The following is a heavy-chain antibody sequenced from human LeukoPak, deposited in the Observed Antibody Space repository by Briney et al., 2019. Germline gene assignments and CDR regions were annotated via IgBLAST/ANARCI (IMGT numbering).Heavy chain of an antibody. Sequence: PGGSLRLSCAASGFTFSGSAMHWVRQASEKGLEWVGRIRSKANSYATAYAASVKGRFTISRDDSKNTAYLQMNSLKTEDTAVYYCTSSDSGSYYGDYFDYWGQGTLVTVSS. J-gene: IGHJ4*02. V-gene: IGHV3-73*01. CDR3: TSSDSGSYYGDYFDY. D-gene: IGHD1-26*01. CDR1: GFTFSGSA. CDR2: IRSKANSYAT.